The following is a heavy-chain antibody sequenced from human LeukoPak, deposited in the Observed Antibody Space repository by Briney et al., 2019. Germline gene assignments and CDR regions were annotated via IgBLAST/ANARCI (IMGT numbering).Heavy chain of an antibody. V-gene: IGHV4-59*02. D-gene: IGHD5-18*01. Sequence: AEPLSLTCSVSGGSVMIYYWSCIRHPPGKALECLGYIYFNGSTNFKPSLKSRLTISVDTSKTEISLKLISVTVADTAVYYCARSGGGYTATILGYFFDYWGQGALVTVSS. CDR3: ARSGGGYTATILGYFFDY. J-gene: IGHJ4*02. CDR2: IYFNGST. CDR1: GGSVMIYY.